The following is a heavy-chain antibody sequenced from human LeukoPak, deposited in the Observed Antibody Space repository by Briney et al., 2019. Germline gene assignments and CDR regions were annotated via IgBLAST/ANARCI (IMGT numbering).Heavy chain of an antibody. V-gene: IGHV1-3*01. J-gene: IGHJ4*02. Sequence: GASVKVSCKASGYSFITYVMHWVRQAPGQRLEWMGWINGGNGKTKYSQKFQDRVTISRDTSASTAYMELSSLRSEDTAVYYCARDNDFWSGYFDYWGQGTLVTVSS. CDR1: GYSFITYV. D-gene: IGHD3-3*01. CDR2: INGGNGKT. CDR3: ARDNDFWSGYFDY.